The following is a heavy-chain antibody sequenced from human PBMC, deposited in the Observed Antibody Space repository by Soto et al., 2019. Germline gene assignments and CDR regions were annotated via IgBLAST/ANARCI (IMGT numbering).Heavy chain of an antibody. CDR2: IYYSGST. CDR3: ARGSGGRDAFDI. CDR1: GGSISRGCYY. Sequence: SETLSLTCTVCGGSISRGCYYCSWIRQHPGKGLEWIGYIYYSGSTYYNPPLKSRVTISVDTSKNQFSLKLSSVTAADTAVYYCARGSGGRDAFDIWGQGTMVTVSS. J-gene: IGHJ3*02. D-gene: IGHD1-26*01. V-gene: IGHV4-31*03.